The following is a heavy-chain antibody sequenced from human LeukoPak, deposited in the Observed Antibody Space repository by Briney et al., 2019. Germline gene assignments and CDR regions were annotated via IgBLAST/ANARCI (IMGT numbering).Heavy chain of an antibody. CDR1: GGSFSGYY. Sequence: SETLSLTCAVYGGSFSGYYWSWIRQPPGKGLEWIGEINHSGSTNYNPSLKSRVTISVDTSKNQFSLKLSSVTAADTAVYYYARGYIAAASYYFDYWGQGTLVTVSS. D-gene: IGHD6-13*01. V-gene: IGHV4-34*01. J-gene: IGHJ4*02. CDR2: INHSGST. CDR3: ARGYIAAASYYFDY.